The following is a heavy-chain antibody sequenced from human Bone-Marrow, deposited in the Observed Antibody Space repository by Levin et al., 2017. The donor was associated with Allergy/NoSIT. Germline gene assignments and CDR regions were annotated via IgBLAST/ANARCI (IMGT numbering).Heavy chain of an antibody. CDR2: ISYDETKN. D-gene: IGHD6-6*01. CDR3: ARDRARFSSTWTPIDS. V-gene: IGHV3-30*04. Sequence: SGGSLRLSCATSGFTFSQYSLHWVRQAPGKGLEWVAVISYDETKNFYADSVRGRFTISRDNSRGTVFLQLNSLRPDDTGVYYCARDRARFSSTWTPIDSWGQGTLVTVSS. CDR1: GFTFSQYS. J-gene: IGHJ4*02.